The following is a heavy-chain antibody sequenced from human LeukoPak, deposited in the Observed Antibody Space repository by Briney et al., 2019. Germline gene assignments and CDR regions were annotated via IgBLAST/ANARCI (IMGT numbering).Heavy chain of an antibody. CDR1: GGSFTNYY. CDR3: ARQYYYYYMDV. Sequence: SETLSLTCAVSGGSFTNYYWTWVRQSPGKGLEWIGEINHRGRTNYNPSLKRRVTISVDTSQNQFTLNLRPVTAADTAVYYCARQYYYYYMDVWGKGTTVTVSS. V-gene: IGHV4-34*01. CDR2: INHRGRT. J-gene: IGHJ6*03.